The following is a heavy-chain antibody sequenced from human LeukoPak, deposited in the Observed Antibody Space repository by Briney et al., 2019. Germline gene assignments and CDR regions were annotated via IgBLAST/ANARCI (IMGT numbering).Heavy chain of an antibody. CDR2: IRSDGSNK. CDR3: AKDHGIGLYFDWHFFDY. CDR1: GFNFSSYG. D-gene: IGHD3-9*01. Sequence: GGTLRLSCAASGFNFSSYGEHWVRQAPGNGLERVAFIRSDGSNKYYADCVKCRFTVSRDNSKNTLYLQMICLRAEDTAVYYCAKDHGIGLYFDWHFFDYWGQGTLVTVSS. V-gene: IGHV3-30*02. J-gene: IGHJ4*02.